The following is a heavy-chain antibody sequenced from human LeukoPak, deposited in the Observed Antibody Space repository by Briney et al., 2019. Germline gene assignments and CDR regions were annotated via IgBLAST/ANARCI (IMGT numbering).Heavy chain of an antibody. CDR3: ARTIAAAVNWFDP. Sequence: ASVKLSCKASGYTFTGYYMHWVRQAPGQGLEWMGWINPNSGGTNYAQKFHGRVTMTRDTSISTAYMELSRLRSDDTAVYYCARTIAAAVNWFDPWGQGTLVTVSS. V-gene: IGHV1-2*02. J-gene: IGHJ5*02. CDR1: GYTFTGYY. D-gene: IGHD6-13*01. CDR2: INPNSGGT.